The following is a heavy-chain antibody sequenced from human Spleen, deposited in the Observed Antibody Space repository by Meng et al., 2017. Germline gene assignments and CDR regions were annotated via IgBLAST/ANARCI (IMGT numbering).Heavy chain of an antibody. J-gene: IGHJ5*02. D-gene: IGHD3-10*01. V-gene: IGHV1-2*06. CDR1: GYTFPDYW. CDR3: ATLITMVRGVPYNWFDP. Sequence: ASVKVSCKASGYTFPDYWLHWVRRAPGQGLEWMGRINPKSGDTHYAQRFQGRVTMTGDTSISTAYMELSGLRSDDTAMYYCATLITMVRGVPYNWFDPWGQGTLVNVSS. CDR2: INPKSGDT.